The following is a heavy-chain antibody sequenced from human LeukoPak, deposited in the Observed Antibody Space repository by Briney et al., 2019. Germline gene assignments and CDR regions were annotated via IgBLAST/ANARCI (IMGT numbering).Heavy chain of an antibody. CDR1: GYTFTGYY. D-gene: IGHD1-26*01. Sequence: ASVKVSCKASGYTFTGYYMHWVRRAPGQGLEWMGWINPNSGGTNYAQRFQGRVTMTRDTSISTAYMELSRLRSDDTAVYYCARVWGAVPDVFGYWGQGTLVTVSS. CDR3: ARVWGAVPDVFGY. V-gene: IGHV1-2*02. J-gene: IGHJ4*02. CDR2: INPNSGGT.